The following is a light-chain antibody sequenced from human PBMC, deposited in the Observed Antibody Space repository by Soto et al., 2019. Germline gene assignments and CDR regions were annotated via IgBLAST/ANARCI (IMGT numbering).Light chain of an antibody. CDR1: QSVSSN. Sequence: EIVMTQSPATLSVSPGERATLSCRASQSVSSNLAWYQQEPGQAPRLLIYDASSRATGVPDRFSGSGSGTDFTLTISSLEPEDFAVYYCQQRSNWPRSITFGQGTRLEIK. CDR2: DAS. V-gene: IGKV3-11*01. CDR3: QQRSNWPRSIT. J-gene: IGKJ5*01.